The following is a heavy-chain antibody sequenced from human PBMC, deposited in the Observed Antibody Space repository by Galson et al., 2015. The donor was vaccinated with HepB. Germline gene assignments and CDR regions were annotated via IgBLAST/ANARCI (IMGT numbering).Heavy chain of an antibody. CDR1: GFTFINYA. Sequence: SLRLSCAASGFTFINYALTWVRQAPGKGLEWVSAISGSGDYTYYADSVKGRFTISRDNSKNTLYLQMNSLRAEDTAIYYCAKTGYCSSPSCPTFDYWGQGTLVTVSS. CDR3: AKTGYCSSPSCPTFDY. V-gene: IGHV3-23*01. D-gene: IGHD2-2*03. J-gene: IGHJ4*02. CDR2: ISGSGDYT.